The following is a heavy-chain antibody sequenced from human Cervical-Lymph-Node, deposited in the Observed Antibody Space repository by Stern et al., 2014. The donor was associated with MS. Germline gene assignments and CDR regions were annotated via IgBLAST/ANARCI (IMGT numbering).Heavy chain of an antibody. CDR3: AKDRKGRDSSWYRYYFDY. CDR2: ISGSGGST. V-gene: IGHV3-23*04. Sequence: EVQLVQSGGGLVQPGGSLRLSCAASGFTFSSYAMSWVRQAPGKGLEWVSAISGSGGSTYYADSVKGRFTISRDNSKNTLYLQMNSLRAEDTAVYYCAKDRKGRDSSWYRYYFDYWGQGTLVTVSS. D-gene: IGHD6-13*01. J-gene: IGHJ4*02. CDR1: GFTFSSYA.